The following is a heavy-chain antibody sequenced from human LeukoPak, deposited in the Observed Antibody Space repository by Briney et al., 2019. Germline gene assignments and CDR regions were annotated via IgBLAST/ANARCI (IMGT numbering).Heavy chain of an antibody. CDR3: AKRSSRGAFNYYGMDV. D-gene: IGHD3-16*01. CDR2: ISGSSSYI. V-gene: IGHV3-21*04. J-gene: IGHJ6*02. CDR1: GFTFSSYS. Sequence: PGGSLRLSCAASGFTFSSYSINWVRQAPGKGLEWVSSISGSSSYIYYADSVKGRFTISRDNAKNSLYLQMNSLRAEDTAVYYCAKRSSRGAFNYYGMDVWGQGTTVTVSS.